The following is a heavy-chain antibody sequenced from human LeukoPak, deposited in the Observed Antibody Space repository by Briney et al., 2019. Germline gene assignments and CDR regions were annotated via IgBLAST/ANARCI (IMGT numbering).Heavy chain of an antibody. CDR2: IYTSGST. Sequence: PSETLSVTCTVSGGAISSYYWSWIRQPAGKGLEWIGRIYTSGSTNYNPSLKSRVTMSVDTSKNQFSLKLSSVTAADTAVYYCARTRWNYYGSATSFLDVWGQGTTVTVSS. CDR1: GGAISSYY. D-gene: IGHD3-10*01. CDR3: ARTRWNYYGSATSFLDV. V-gene: IGHV4-4*07. J-gene: IGHJ6*02.